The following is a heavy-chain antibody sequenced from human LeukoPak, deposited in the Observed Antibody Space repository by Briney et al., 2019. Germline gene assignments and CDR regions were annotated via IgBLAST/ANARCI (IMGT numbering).Heavy chain of an antibody. D-gene: IGHD6-13*01. Sequence: GESLKISCKGSGYSFTSYWIGWVRQMPGKGLEWMGIIYPGDSDTRYSPSFQGQVTISADKSISTAYLQWSSLKASDTAMYYCARGGDIAVAGTAAFDIWGQGTMVTVSS. V-gene: IGHV5-51*01. CDR3: ARGGDIAVAGTAAFDI. CDR1: GYSFTSYW. J-gene: IGHJ3*02. CDR2: IYPGDSDT.